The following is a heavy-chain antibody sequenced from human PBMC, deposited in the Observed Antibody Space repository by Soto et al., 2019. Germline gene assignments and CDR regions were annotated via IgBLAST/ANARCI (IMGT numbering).Heavy chain of an antibody. V-gene: IGHV4-4*02. D-gene: IGHD3-16*01. CDR2: IYHTGIA. CDR3: VSKLGPYYYGLDV. Sequence: SEILSLACTVYGDSITNNHWWSLVRQPPGKGPELIGEIYHTGIANYNPSLESRVAFSVDKSKNQFSLSLTSVTAEDKAAYYCVSKLGPYYYGLDVWGQGTTVT. CDR1: GDSITNNHW. J-gene: IGHJ6*02.